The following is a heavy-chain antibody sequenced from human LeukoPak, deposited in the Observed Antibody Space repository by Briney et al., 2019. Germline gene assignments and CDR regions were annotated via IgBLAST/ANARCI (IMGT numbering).Heavy chain of an antibody. CDR2: INGGNGET. CDR3: ARGWWDLGEIPF. CDR1: GYTFSAYV. J-gene: IGHJ4*02. V-gene: IGHV1-3*01. D-gene: IGHD1-26*01. Sequence: ASVKVSCKGSGYTFSAYVLHWVRQAPGRSLEWMGWINGGNGETRYSENFHGRVTITRDAPAKTSYMELSSLGLEDTAVYYCARGWWDLGEIPFWGQGTLVTVSS.